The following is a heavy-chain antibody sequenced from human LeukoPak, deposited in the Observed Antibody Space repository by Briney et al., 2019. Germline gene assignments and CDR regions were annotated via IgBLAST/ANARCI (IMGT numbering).Heavy chain of an antibody. CDR2: IWYDGSNK. V-gene: IGHV3-33*01. D-gene: IGHD5-18*01. CDR1: GFTFSSYG. Sequence: PGGSLRLSCAASGFTFSSYGLHWVRQAPGKGLEWVAVIWYDGSNKYYADSVKGRFTISRDNSKNTLYLQMNSVRAEDTAVYYCARVDTAMGSFDYWGQGTLVTVSS. CDR3: ARVDTAMGSFDY. J-gene: IGHJ4*02.